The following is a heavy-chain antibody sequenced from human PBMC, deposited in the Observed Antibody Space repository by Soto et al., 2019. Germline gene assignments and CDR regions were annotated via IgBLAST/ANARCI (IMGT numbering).Heavy chain of an antibody. D-gene: IGHD3-9*01. CDR3: ARQSGDILTGYYGVGGITHNWFDP. Sequence: SETLSLTCTVSGGSISSSSYYWGWIRQPPGKGLEWIGSIYYSGSTYYNPTLKSRVTISVDTSKNQLSLKLSSVTAADTAVYYCARQSGDILTGYYGVGGITHNWFDPWGQGTLVTVSS. J-gene: IGHJ5*02. CDR1: GGSISSSSYY. CDR2: IYYSGST. V-gene: IGHV4-39*01.